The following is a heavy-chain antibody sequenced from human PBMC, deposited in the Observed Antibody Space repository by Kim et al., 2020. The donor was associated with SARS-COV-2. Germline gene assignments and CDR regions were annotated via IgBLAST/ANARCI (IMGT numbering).Heavy chain of an antibody. V-gene: IGHV5-51*01. CDR2: IYPGDSDT. CDR1: GYSFTSYW. Sequence: GESLKISCKGSGYSFTSYWIGWVRQMPGKGLEWMGIIYPGDSDTRYSPSFQGQVTISADKSISTAYLQWSSLKASDTAMYYCARIPGWLHQYYGMDVWGQGTTVTVSS. J-gene: IGHJ6*02. CDR3: ARIPGWLHQYYGMDV. D-gene: IGHD6-19*01.